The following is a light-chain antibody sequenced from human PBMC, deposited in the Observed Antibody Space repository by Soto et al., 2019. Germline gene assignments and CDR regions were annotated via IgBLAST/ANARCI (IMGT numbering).Light chain of an antibody. Sequence: EIVMTQSPATLSVSPGERATLSCRASQSVSSNLAWYQQKPGQAPRLLIYGASIRATGIPARFSGSGSGTEFTLTISSLQSEDFAVYYCQQYNNWLNTFGQGTKEDNK. CDR2: GAS. CDR3: QQYNNWLNT. V-gene: IGKV3-15*01. J-gene: IGKJ1*01. CDR1: QSVSSN.